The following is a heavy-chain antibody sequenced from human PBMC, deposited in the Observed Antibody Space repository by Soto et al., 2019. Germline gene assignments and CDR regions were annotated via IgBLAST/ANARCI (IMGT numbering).Heavy chain of an antibody. CDR3: ASGGYDFWAFMDV. Sequence: QVQLQQWGAGLLKPSETLSLTCAVYGGSFSGYYWSWIRQPPGKGLEWIGEINHSGSTNYNPSLKSRVTRSVDTSKNQFSLKLSSVTAADTAVYYCASGGYDFWAFMDVWGQGTTVTVSS. CDR1: GGSFSGYY. J-gene: IGHJ6*02. CDR2: INHSGST. V-gene: IGHV4-34*01. D-gene: IGHD3-3*01.